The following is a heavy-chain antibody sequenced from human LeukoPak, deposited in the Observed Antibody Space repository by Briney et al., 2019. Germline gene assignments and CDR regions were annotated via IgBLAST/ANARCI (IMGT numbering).Heavy chain of an antibody. V-gene: IGHV1-69*05. D-gene: IGHD3-10*01. CDR1: GGTFSSNA. J-gene: IGHJ4*02. CDR2: IIPIFGTA. Sequence: SVKVSCKASGGTFSSNAISWVRQAPGQGLEWMGGIIPIFGTANYAQKFQGRVTITTDESTSTAYMELSSLRSEDTAVYYCARAGLLWFGELFPDDYWGQGTLVTVSS. CDR3: ARAGLLWFGELFPDDY.